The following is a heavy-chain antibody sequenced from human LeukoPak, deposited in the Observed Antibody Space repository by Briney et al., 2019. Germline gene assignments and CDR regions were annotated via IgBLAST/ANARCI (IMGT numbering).Heavy chain of an antibody. J-gene: IGHJ4*02. CDR1: GFTFSSFA. V-gene: IGHV3-23*01. CDR3: AKYLGSGTSFDD. CDR2: ISGSGGST. D-gene: IGHD3-10*01. Sequence: PGGSLRLSCAASGFTFSSFAMTWVRQAPGKGLEWVSSISGSGGSTYYADSVQGRFTISGDNSKNTLYLQMNSLRAEDTAVYYCAKYLGSGTSFDDWGQGTLVTVSS.